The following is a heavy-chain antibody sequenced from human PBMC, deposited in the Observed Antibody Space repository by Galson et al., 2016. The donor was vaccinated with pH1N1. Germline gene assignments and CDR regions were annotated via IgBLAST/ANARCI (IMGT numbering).Heavy chain of an antibody. CDR2: IKHDGSVK. Sequence: SLRLSCAASGFTFSSYWMSWVRQAPGKGLEWVANIKHDGSVKYYVDSVKGRFTISRDNSKNSLYLQMNSLRADDTALYYCARAIAAAGSYWGQGTLVTVSS. CDR3: ARAIAAAGSY. CDR1: GFTFSSYW. V-gene: IGHV3-7*03. J-gene: IGHJ4*02. D-gene: IGHD6-13*01.